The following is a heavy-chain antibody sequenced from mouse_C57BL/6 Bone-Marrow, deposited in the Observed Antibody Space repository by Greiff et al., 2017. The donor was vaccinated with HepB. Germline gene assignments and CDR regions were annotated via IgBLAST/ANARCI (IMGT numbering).Heavy chain of an antibody. CDR2: IYPGSGST. Sequence: QVQLQQPGAELVKPGASVKMSCKASGYTFTSYWITWVKQRPGQGLEWIGDIYPGSGSTNYNEKFKSKATLTVDTSSSTAYMQLSSLTSEDSAVYYCARWRLRRGCYWYFDGWGTGTTVTVSS. CDR1: GYTFTSYW. D-gene: IGHD2-4*01. CDR3: ARWRLRRGCYWYFDG. V-gene: IGHV1-55*01. J-gene: IGHJ1*03.